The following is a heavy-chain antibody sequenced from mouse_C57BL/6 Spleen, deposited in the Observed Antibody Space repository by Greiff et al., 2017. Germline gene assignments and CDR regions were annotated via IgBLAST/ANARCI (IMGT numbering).Heavy chain of an antibody. CDR1: GFNIKNTY. D-gene: IGHD2-4*01. V-gene: IGHV14-3*01. CDR2: IDPANGNT. J-gene: IGHJ4*01. CDR3: GTYEYDGYAMDY. Sequence: EVQLVESVAELVRPGASVKLSCTASGFNIKNTYMHWVKQRPEQGLEWIGRIDPANGNTKYAPKFQGQATITADTSSNTAYLQLSSLTSEDTAIYYCGTYEYDGYAMDYWGQGTSVTVSS.